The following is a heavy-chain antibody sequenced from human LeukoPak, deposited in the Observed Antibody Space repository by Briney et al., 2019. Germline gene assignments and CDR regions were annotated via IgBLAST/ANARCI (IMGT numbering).Heavy chain of an antibody. CDR3: ARDRGPKLGGVIGY. CDR2: IKQDGSEK. Sequence: GGSLRLSCAASGFTFSSYWMSWVGQAPGKGLEWVANIKQDGSEKYYVDSVKGRFTISRDNAKNSLYLQMNSLRAEDTAVYYCARDRGPKLGGVIGYWGQGTLVTVSS. D-gene: IGHD3-16*02. J-gene: IGHJ4*02. V-gene: IGHV3-7*03. CDR1: GFTFSSYW.